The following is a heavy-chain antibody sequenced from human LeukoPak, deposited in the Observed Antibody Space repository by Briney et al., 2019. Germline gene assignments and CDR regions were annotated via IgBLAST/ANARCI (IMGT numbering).Heavy chain of an antibody. D-gene: IGHD3-22*01. V-gene: IGHV3-33*01. CDR3: ARAFGASSGYTVDY. CDR1: GFTFSSYA. CDR2: IWYDGSNK. J-gene: IGHJ4*02. Sequence: VRSLRLSCAASGFTFSSYAMHWVRQAPGKGLEWVTVIWYDGSNKHYADSVKGRFTISRDNSKNTLYLQMDSLRAEDTAVYYCARAFGASSGYTVDYWGQGTLVTVSS.